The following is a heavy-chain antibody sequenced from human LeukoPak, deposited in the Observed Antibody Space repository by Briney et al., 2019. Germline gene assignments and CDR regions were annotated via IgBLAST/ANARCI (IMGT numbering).Heavy chain of an antibody. D-gene: IGHD5-24*01. Sequence: GGSLRLSCAASGFSFSVYWMHWVRQAPGKWLEWVSVISGSGDTTDNADSVKGRFTISRDNSKNTLYLQMNSLRAEDTAVYYCAKDPRWLQLPLDYWGQGTLVTVSS. V-gene: IGHV3-23*01. CDR1: GFSFSVYW. J-gene: IGHJ4*02. CDR2: ISGSGDTT. CDR3: AKDPRWLQLPLDY.